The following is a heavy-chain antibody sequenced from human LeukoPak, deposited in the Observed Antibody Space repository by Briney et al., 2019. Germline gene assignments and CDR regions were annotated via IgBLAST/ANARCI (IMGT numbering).Heavy chain of an antibody. D-gene: IGHD2-15*01. CDR2: ISNNGGYT. CDR1: GFTFSSSA. Sequence: GGSLRLSCAASGFTFSSSAMSWVRQAPGKGLGWVSAISNNGGYTYYADSVQGRFTISRDNSKSTLCLQMNSLRAEDTAVYYCAKQLGYCSDGSCYFPYWGQGTLVTVSS. V-gene: IGHV3-23*01. CDR3: AKQLGYCSDGSCYFPY. J-gene: IGHJ4*02.